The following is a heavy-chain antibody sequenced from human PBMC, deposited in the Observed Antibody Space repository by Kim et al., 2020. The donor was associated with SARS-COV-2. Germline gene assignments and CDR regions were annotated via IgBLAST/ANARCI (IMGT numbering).Heavy chain of an antibody. D-gene: IGHD3-10*01. V-gene: IGHV3-72*01. Sequence: GGSLRLSCAASGFTFSDHYMDWVRQAPGKGLEWVGRTRNKANSYTTEYAASVKGRFTISRDDSKNSLYLQMNSLKTEDTAVYYCARSEGGWPHGAYGMDVWGQGTTVTVSS. J-gene: IGHJ6*02. CDR3: ARSEGGWPHGAYGMDV. CDR2: TRNKANSYTT. CDR1: GFTFSDHY.